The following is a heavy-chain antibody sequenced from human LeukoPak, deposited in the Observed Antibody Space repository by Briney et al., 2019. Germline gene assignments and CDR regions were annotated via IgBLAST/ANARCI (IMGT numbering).Heavy chain of an antibody. CDR3: ARGPPNWGYDY. V-gene: IGHV1-8*01. J-gene: IGHJ4*02. Sequence: ASVKVSCKASGYTFTSYDFNWVRQATGQRPEWMGWMSSNSGDTGYAQKFQDRVTMTRNTSISTAYMELSSLRSDDTAVYYCARGPPNWGYDYWGPGTLVTVSS. CDR2: MSSNSGDT. D-gene: IGHD7-27*01. CDR1: GYTFTSYD.